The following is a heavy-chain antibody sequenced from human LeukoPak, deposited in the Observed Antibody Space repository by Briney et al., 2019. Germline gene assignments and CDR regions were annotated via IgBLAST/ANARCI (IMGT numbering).Heavy chain of an antibody. CDR1: GGSISSNY. J-gene: IGHJ4*02. Sequence: SETLSLTCTVSGGSISSNYWSWIRQPPGKGLEWIGYIYYSGSTNYNPSLKSRVTISVDTSKNQFSLKLSSVTAADTAVYYCARDGYSSGWYPFDYWGQGTLVTVSS. V-gene: IGHV4-59*01. D-gene: IGHD6-19*01. CDR2: IYYSGST. CDR3: ARDGYSSGWYPFDY.